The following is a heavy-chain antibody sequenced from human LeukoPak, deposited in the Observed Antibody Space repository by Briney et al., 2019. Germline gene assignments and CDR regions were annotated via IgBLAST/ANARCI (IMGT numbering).Heavy chain of an antibody. J-gene: IGHJ6*02. Sequence: GASVKVSCKASGYTFTSYGISWVRQAPGQGLEWMGWISAYNGNTNYAQKLQGRVTMTTDTSTSTAYMELRSLRSDDTAVYYCAREGFTMVRGVIAYYYYGMDVWGQGTTVTVSS. V-gene: IGHV1-18*01. CDR2: ISAYNGNT. D-gene: IGHD3-10*01. CDR1: GYTFTSYG. CDR3: AREGFTMVRGVIAYYYYGMDV.